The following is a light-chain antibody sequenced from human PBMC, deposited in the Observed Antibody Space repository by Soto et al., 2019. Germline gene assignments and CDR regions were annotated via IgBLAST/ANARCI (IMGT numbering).Light chain of an antibody. CDR3: CSYAGSHVV. Sequence: QSALTQPASASGSPGQSITISCSGNSRDVGSYDLVSWYQQHPGKAPKLMIYEVNKRPSGVSNRFSGSKSGNTASLTISGLQAEDEADYYCCSYAGSHVVFGGGTKVTVL. CDR2: EVN. J-gene: IGLJ2*01. V-gene: IGLV2-23*02. CDR1: SRDVGSYDL.